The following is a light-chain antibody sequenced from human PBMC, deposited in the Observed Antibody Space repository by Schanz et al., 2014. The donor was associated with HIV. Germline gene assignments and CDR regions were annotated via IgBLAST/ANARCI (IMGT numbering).Light chain of an antibody. CDR2: ATS. CDR1: QRLSSSY. J-gene: IGKJ1*01. V-gene: IGKV3-20*01. Sequence: EIVLTQSPGTLSLSPGGRATLSCGASQRLSSSYLAWYQQKRDQPPRLVIYATSTRAAGIPDRFSGTGSGTDFTLTISRVEPEDFPGYYFQQYGSSPPGTFGQGTKVEIK. CDR3: QQYGSSPPGT.